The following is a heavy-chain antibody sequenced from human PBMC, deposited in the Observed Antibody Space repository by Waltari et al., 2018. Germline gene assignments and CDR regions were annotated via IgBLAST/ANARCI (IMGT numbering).Heavy chain of an antibody. J-gene: IGHJ4*02. Sequence: QVQLVESGGGVVQPGGSLRLSCAASGFTFSSYGMHWVRQAPGKGLEWVAFIRYDGSNKYYADSVKGRFTISRDNSKNTRYLQMNSLRAEDTAVYYCAKDLPKYCSSTSCPGVDYWGQGTLVTVSS. CDR1: GFTFSSYG. CDR2: IRYDGSNK. D-gene: IGHD2-2*01. V-gene: IGHV3-30*02. CDR3: AKDLPKYCSSTSCPGVDY.